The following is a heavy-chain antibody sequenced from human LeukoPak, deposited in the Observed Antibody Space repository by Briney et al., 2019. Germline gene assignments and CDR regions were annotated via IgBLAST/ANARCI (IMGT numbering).Heavy chain of an antibody. V-gene: IGHV3-21*01. CDR3: ARDPHNPGPIDY. J-gene: IGHJ4*02. CDR2: ISGNKNYI. Sequence: PGGSLRLSCVASGFTFSSYSMNWVRQAPGKGLEWVSSISGNKNYIYYADSVGGRFTISRDNARDSLFLQMDSLRAEDTGVYYCARDPHNPGPIDYWGKGTLVTVSS. CDR1: GFTFSSYS.